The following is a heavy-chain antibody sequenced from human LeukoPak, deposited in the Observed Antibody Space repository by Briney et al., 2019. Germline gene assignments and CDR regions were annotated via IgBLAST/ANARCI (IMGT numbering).Heavy chain of an antibody. J-gene: IGHJ4*02. CDR3: ARDWGYYDYVWGSYRTGAGVDY. CDR2: ISSSSSYI. V-gene: IGHV3-21*01. Sequence: GGSLRLSCAASGFTFSSYSMNWVRQAPGKGLEWVSSISSSSSYIYYADSVKGRFTISRDNAKNSLYLQMNSLRAEDTAVYYCARDWGYYDYVWGSYRTGAGVDYWGQGTLVTVSS. CDR1: GFTFSSYS. D-gene: IGHD3-16*02.